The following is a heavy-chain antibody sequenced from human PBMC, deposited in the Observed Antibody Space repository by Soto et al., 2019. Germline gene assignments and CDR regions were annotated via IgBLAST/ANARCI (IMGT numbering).Heavy chain of an antibody. Sequence: EVQLVESGGGLVQPGGSLRLSCAASGFTFSTFWMSWVRQAPGGGLEWVAGIKPDGSERGHVDSVEGRFTISRDNAKNSLYLQMNSLRTEDTAVYYCARDRAWYTFDYWGQGSLVTVSS. J-gene: IGHJ4*02. D-gene: IGHD6-19*01. V-gene: IGHV3-7*01. CDR1: GFTFSTFW. CDR2: IKPDGSER. CDR3: ARDRAWYTFDY.